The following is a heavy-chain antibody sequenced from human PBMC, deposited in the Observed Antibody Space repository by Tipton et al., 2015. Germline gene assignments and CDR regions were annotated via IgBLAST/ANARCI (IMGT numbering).Heavy chain of an antibody. J-gene: IGHJ4*02. D-gene: IGHD3-16*01. CDR2: TYYRSKWYN. CDR1: GDSVSSDSAA. V-gene: IGHV6-1*01. CDR3: ARDWFGRFLDY. Sequence: QVQLVQSGPEVKPSQTLSLTCGISGDSVSSDSAAWHWIRQSPSRGLEWLGRTYYRSKWYNDYAVSVKSRITINPDTSKNQFSLQLNSVTPEDTAVYYCARDWFGRFLDYWGQGTLVTVSS.